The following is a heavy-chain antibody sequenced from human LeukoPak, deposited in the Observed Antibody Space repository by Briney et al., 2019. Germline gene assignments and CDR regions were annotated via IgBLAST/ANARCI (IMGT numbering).Heavy chain of an antibody. Sequence: PGGSLRLSCAASEFTFSSYSMNWVRQAPGKGLEWVSSISSSSSYIYYADSVKGRFTISRDNAKNSLYLQMNSLRAEDTAVYYCARERNYYDSSGYWEYFDYWGQGTLVTVSS. J-gene: IGHJ4*02. CDR3: ARERNYYDSSGYWEYFDY. V-gene: IGHV3-21*01. D-gene: IGHD3-22*01. CDR2: ISSSSSYI. CDR1: EFTFSSYS.